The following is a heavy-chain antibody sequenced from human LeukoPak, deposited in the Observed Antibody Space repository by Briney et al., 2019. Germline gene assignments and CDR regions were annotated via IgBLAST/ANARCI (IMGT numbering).Heavy chain of an antibody. J-gene: IGHJ4*02. V-gene: IGHV3-74*01. CDR2: IMSDGTGI. D-gene: IGHD4-17*01. Sequence: GGSLTLSCTTSGFTFSNYWMYWVRQAAGKGLMWVSRIMSDGTGITYTDSVEGRFTISRDNAKNTLYLQMNSLRDEDTAVYCCVRGQTIDYWGQGTLVTVSS. CDR3: VRGQTIDY. CDR1: GFTFSNYW.